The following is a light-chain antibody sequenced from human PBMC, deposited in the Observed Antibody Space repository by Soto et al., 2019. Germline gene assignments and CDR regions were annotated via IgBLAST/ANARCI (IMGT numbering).Light chain of an antibody. Sequence: EIVLTQSPATLSLSPGERATLSCRASQSVSSSYLAWYRQKPGQAPRRLIYGASRRATGIPDRFSGSGSGTDFTLTVSRLEPEDFAMSYCQQYGSSPQTFGQGTKLQIK. CDR2: GAS. V-gene: IGKV3-20*01. CDR1: QSVSSSY. CDR3: QQYGSSPQT. J-gene: IGKJ2*01.